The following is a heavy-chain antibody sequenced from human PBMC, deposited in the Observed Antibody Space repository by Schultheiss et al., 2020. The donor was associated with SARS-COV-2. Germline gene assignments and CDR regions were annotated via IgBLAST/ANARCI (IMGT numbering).Heavy chain of an antibody. CDR1: GFTFSSYG. CDR2: ISYDGSNK. D-gene: IGHD4-17*01. Sequence: GGSLRLSCAASGFTFSSYGMHWVRQAPGKGLEWVAVISYDGSNKYYADSVKGRFTISRDNAKNSLYLQMNSLRAEDTAVYYCATGDYDDGALDYWGQGTLVTVSS. J-gene: IGHJ4*02. V-gene: IGHV3-30*12. CDR3: ATGDYDDGALDY.